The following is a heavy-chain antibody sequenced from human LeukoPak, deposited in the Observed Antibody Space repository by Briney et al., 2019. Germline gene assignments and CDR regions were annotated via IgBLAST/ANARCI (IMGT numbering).Heavy chain of an antibody. V-gene: IGHV1-46*01. CDR2: INPSGGSS. CDR1: GYTFTGYY. D-gene: IGHD2-15*01. Sequence: ASVKVSCKASGYTFTGYYMHWVRQAPGQGLEWMGIINPSGGSSSYAQKFQGRVTMTRDTSTSTVYMELSSLRSEDTAVYYCARDGWFPGAFDIWGQGTMVTVSS. CDR3: ARDGWFPGAFDI. J-gene: IGHJ3*02.